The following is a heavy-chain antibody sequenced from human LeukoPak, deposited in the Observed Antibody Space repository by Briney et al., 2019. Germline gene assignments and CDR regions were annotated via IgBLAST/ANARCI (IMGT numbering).Heavy chain of an antibody. D-gene: IGHD5-12*01. CDR1: GFTVSSNY. V-gene: IGHV3-53*01. Sequence: GGSLRLSCAAPGFTVSSNYMSWVRQAPGKGLEWVSVIYSGGSTYYADSVKGRFTISRDNSKNTLYLQMNSLRAEDTAVYYCARDTYSGYDPKGYYYYMDVWGKGTTVTISS. J-gene: IGHJ6*03. CDR3: ARDTYSGYDPKGYYYYMDV. CDR2: IYSGGST.